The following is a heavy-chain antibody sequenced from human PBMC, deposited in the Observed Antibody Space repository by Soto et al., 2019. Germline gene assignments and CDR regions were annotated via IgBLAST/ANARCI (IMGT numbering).Heavy chain of an antibody. D-gene: IGHD3-10*01. J-gene: IGHJ4*02. CDR3: ATGYYGSGSYLVH. Sequence: PGGSLRLSCAASGFTFSNAWMRWVRQAPGKGLEWVARLKGKTDGGTTDYAGSVKGRFTVSSDGSKNTLYLQMSSLKTEDTAVYYCATGYYGSGSYLVHWGQGTPVTVSS. V-gene: IGHV3-15*01. CDR2: LKGKTDGGTT. CDR1: GFTFSNAW.